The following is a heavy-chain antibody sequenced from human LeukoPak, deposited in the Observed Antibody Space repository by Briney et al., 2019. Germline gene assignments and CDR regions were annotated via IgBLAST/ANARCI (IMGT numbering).Heavy chain of an antibody. CDR2: IYDSGST. Sequence: PSETLSLTCTVSGGSISSYYWSWIRQPPGKGLEWIGYIYDSGSTNYNSSLTSRVTISVDTSKNQFSLKLSSVTAADTAVYYCARQRTSETPIDNWGQGTLVTVSS. CDR1: GGSISSYY. CDR3: ARQRTSETPIDN. J-gene: IGHJ4*02. D-gene: IGHD1-14*01. V-gene: IGHV4-59*08.